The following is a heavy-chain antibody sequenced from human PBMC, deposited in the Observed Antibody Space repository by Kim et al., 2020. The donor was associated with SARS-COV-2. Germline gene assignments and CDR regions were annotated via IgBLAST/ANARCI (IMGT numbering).Heavy chain of an antibody. V-gene: IGHV1-18*01. J-gene: IGHJ6*01. Sequence: ASVKVSCKASGYTFTSYGVSWVRQAPGQGLEWMFWIIANNGNTHSARKFQARVTMTTDTLTSTAYVELRRLSSADTAVYYCAREPYGISCYGSYYYPMDV. CDR1: GYTFTSYG. CDR2: IIANNGNT. D-gene: IGHD6-13*01. CDR3: AREPYGISCYGSYYYPMDV.